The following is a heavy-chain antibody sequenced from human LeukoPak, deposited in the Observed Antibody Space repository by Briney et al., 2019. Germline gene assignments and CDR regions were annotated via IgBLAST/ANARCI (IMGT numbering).Heavy chain of an antibody. D-gene: IGHD5-18*01. CDR2: IGPSDSYT. J-gene: IGHJ4*02. Sequence: GESLKISCQGSGYSFTSYWISWVRQMPGKGLEWMGRIGPSDSYTNYSPSFQGHVTISADKSISTAYLQWSSLKASDTAMYYCASTGDTALSTSLDYWGQGTLVTVSS. CDR3: ASTGDTALSTSLDY. CDR1: GYSFTSYW. V-gene: IGHV5-10-1*01.